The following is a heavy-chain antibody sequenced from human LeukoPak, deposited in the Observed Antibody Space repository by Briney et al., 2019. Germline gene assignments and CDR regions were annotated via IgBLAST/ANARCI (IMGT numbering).Heavy chain of an antibody. J-gene: IGHJ4*02. CDR1: GGSISSGSYY. CDR2: IYTSGST. Sequence: PSETLSLTCTVSGGSISSGSYYWSWIRQPAGKGLEWIARIYTSGSTNYNPSLKSRVTISVDTSKNQFSLKLSSVTAADTAVYYCALARGPFRTGNFDYWGQGTLVTVSS. D-gene: IGHD7-27*01. V-gene: IGHV4-61*02. CDR3: ALARGPFRTGNFDY.